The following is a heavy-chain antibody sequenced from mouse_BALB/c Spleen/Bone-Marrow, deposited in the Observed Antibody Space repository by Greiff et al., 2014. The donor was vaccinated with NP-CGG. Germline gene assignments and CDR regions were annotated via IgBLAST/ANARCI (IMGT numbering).Heavy chain of an antibody. CDR1: GFTFSDYY. Sequence: EVMLVESGGGLVQPGGSLKLSCATSGFTFSDYYMYWVHQTPEKRLEWVAYITKGGGSTYYPDIVKGRFTISRDNAKNTLYLQMSRLKSEDTAMYYCARQLAYAMDYWGQGTSVTVSS. CDR2: ITKGGGST. D-gene: IGHD4-1*01. CDR3: ARQLAYAMDY. J-gene: IGHJ4*01. V-gene: IGHV5-12*02.